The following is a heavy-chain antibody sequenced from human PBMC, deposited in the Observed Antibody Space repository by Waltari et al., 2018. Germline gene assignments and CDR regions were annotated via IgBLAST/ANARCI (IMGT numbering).Heavy chain of an antibody. J-gene: IGHJ6*02. CDR2: IIPIFGTA. V-gene: IGHV1-69*13. CDR3: ARGTAGDYYYYYGMDV. CDR1: GGTFSSYA. Sequence: QVQLVQSGAEVKKPGSSVTVSCKASGGTFSSYAISWVRPAPGQGLEWMGGIIPIFGTANYAQKFQGRVTITADESTSTAYMELSSLRSEDTAVYYCARGTAGDYYYYYGMDVWGQGTTVTVSS. D-gene: IGHD4-17*01.